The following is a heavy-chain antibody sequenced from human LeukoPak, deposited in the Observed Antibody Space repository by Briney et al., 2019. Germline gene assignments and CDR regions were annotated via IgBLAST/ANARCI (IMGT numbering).Heavy chain of an antibody. Sequence: GGSLRLACAASGCTFSSYGLNWVRQAPREGLEWVSYVSPSSTTIYYADSVKGRFTISRDNAKNSLYLQMNSLRAEDTAVYYCAREHTPYGSGCTAAYWGQGTLVTVSS. J-gene: IGHJ4*02. CDR1: GCTFSSYG. V-gene: IGHV3-48*01. CDR2: VSPSSTTI. D-gene: IGHD6-19*01. CDR3: AREHTPYGSGCTAAY.